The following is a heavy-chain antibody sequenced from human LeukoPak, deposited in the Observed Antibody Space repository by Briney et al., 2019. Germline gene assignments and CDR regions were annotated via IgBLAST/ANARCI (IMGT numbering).Heavy chain of an antibody. CDR3: ARLPGIAVAGTYWFDP. Sequence: PSETLSLTRGVSGGSISSSSSFWGWIRQPPGKGLEWIGSIYYSGSTYYIPSLKSRVTISLDKSKNQFSLKLSSVTAADTAVYYCARLPGIAVAGTYWFDPWGQGTLVTVSS. CDR2: IYYSGST. V-gene: IGHV4-39*07. D-gene: IGHD6-19*01. J-gene: IGHJ5*02. CDR1: GGSISSSSSF.